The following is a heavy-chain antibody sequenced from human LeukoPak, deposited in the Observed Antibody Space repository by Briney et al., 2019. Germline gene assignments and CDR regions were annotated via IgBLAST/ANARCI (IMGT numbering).Heavy chain of an antibody. CDR2: IYYSGST. J-gene: IGHJ4*02. Sequence: SETLSLTCTVSGGSISSYYWSWIRQPPGKGLEWIGYIYYSGSTNYNPSLKSRVTISVDTSKNQFSLKLSSVTAADTAVYYCARGTVTGGSYFDFDYWGQGTLVTVSS. CDR3: ARGTVTGGSYFDFDY. V-gene: IGHV4-59*01. D-gene: IGHD1-26*01. CDR1: GGSISSYY.